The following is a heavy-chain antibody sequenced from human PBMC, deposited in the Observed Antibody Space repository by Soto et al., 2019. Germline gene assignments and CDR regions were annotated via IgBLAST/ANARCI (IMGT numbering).Heavy chain of an antibody. J-gene: IGHJ3*02. D-gene: IGHD2-15*01. CDR1: GYRFTSYW. Sequence: PGESLQISCKGSGYRFTSYWIGWVRQMPGKGLEWLGIIYPGDSDTRYSPSFQGQVTISADKSISTAYLQWSSLKASDTAMYYCARRETRYCSGGSCFDDAFDIWGQGTMVTVSS. V-gene: IGHV5-51*01. CDR2: IYPGDSDT. CDR3: ARRETRYCSGGSCFDDAFDI.